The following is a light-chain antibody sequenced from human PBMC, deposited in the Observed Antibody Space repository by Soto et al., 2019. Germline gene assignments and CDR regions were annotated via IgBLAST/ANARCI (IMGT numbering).Light chain of an antibody. CDR2: DNT. V-gene: IGLV1-40*01. J-gene: IGLJ2*01. CDR1: SFNIGAGYD. Sequence: QSVLTQPPSVSGAPGQRVTISCTGSSFNIGAGYDVHWYQQLPGTAPKLLIFDNTNRPSGVPDRFSGSKSGTSASLAITGLQAEDEADYSCQSYDSSLSGSVFGGGTKLTV. CDR3: QSYDSSLSGSV.